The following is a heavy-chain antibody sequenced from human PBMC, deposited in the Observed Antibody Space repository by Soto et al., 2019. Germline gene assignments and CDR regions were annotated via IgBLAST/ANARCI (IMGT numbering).Heavy chain of an antibody. CDR1: GFTLSSYS. CDR3: AKDRRAGGNSAFYFDF. J-gene: IGHJ4*02. V-gene: IGHV3-23*01. CDR2: ISATGGGT. D-gene: IGHD3-16*01. Sequence: LRLSCEASGFTLSSYSMNWVRQVSGKGLEWVSLISATGGGTYYADSVKGRFTISRDNSHNTLYLQVHSLTAEDTAVYYCAKDRRAGGNSAFYFDFWGQGAQVTVSS.